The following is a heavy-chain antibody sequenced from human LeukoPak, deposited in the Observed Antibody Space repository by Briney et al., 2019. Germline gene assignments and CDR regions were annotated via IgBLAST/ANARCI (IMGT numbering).Heavy chain of an antibody. Sequence: GGSLRLSCAASGFTFSSYSMNWVRQAPGKGLEWVSSISSSSYIYYADSVKGRFTISRDNSKNTLYLQMNSLRAEDTAIYYCVKESPTFDYWGQGTLVTVSS. CDR2: ISSSSYI. V-gene: IGHV3-21*04. CDR1: GFTFSSYS. J-gene: IGHJ4*02. CDR3: VKESPTFDY.